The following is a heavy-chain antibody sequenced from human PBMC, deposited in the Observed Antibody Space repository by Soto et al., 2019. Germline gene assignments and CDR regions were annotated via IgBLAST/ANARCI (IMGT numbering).Heavy chain of an antibody. Sequence: PSETLSLTCTVSGGSISSGGYYWTWIRQHPGKGLEWIGYIYYSGSTYYNPSLKSRVTISVDTSKNQFSLKLSSVTAADTAVYYCARHGREDSRGLYSWFGPWGQGTLVTVSS. CDR2: IYYSGST. V-gene: IGHV4-31*03. D-gene: IGHD3-22*01. CDR3: ARHGREDSRGLYSWFGP. J-gene: IGHJ5*02. CDR1: GGSISSGGYY.